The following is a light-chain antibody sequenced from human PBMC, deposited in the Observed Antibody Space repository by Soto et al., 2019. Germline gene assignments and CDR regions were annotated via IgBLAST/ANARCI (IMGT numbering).Light chain of an antibody. Sequence: QSVLTQPPSVSGAPGQRVTISCTGSSSNIGAGYDVHWYQQIPGTAPKLLIYGNNNRPSGVPDRFSGSKSGTSASLAITGLQADDEAVYYCQSYDSSLSGVVFGGGTKLTAL. J-gene: IGLJ2*01. CDR1: SSNIGAGYD. CDR2: GNN. V-gene: IGLV1-40*01. CDR3: QSYDSSLSGVV.